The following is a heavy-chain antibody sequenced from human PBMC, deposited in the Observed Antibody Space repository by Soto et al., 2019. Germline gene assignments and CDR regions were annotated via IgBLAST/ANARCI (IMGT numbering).Heavy chain of an antibody. V-gene: IGHV5-10-1*01. D-gene: IGHD2-2*02. CDR3: ARHFYCSSTSCYNYYYYGMDV. Sequence: PGESLKISCKGSGYSFTSYWISWVRQMPGKGLEWMGRIDPSDSYTNYSPSFQGHVTISADKSISTVYLQWSSLKASDTAMYYCARHFYCSSTSCYNYYYYGMDVWGQGTTVTVSS. CDR1: GYSFTSYW. CDR2: IDPSDSYT. J-gene: IGHJ6*02.